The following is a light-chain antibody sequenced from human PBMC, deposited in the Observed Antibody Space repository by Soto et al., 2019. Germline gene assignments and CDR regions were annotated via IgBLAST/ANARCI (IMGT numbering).Light chain of an antibody. Sequence: DIQMTQSPSSLSASVGDRVTITCRASQSISTYLTWYQQKPRKAPKLLIYGASRLQSGVPSRFSGSGSGTNFTLTIGNLQPEDFATYFCQQSYSTWTFGQGTKVDIK. CDR2: GAS. CDR3: QQSYSTWT. CDR1: QSISTY. J-gene: IGKJ1*01. V-gene: IGKV1-39*01.